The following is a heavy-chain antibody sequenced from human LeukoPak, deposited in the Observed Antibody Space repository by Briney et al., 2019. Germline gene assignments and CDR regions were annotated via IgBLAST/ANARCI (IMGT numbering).Heavy chain of an antibody. Sequence: GGSLRLSCAASGFTFSSYAMSWVRQAPGKGLEWVSAISGSGGSTYYADSVKGRFTISRDNSKNTLYLQMNSLRAEDTAVYYCAKVGTPYCSGGSCYSLLYNYYYGMDVWGQGTTVTVSS. CDR2: ISGSGGST. V-gene: IGHV3-23*01. D-gene: IGHD2-15*01. CDR1: GFTFSSYA. J-gene: IGHJ6*02. CDR3: AKVGTPYCSGGSCYSLLYNYYYGMDV.